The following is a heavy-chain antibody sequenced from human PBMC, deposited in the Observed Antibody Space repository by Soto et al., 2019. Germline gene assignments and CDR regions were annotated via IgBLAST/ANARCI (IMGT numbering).Heavy chain of an antibody. CDR3: MRCAIRPSGGVIGPFDL. D-gene: IGHD3-16*02. J-gene: IGHJ5*02. V-gene: IGHV1-3*01. Sequence: QVQLVQSGAEGKKPGASVNVSCEASGYTFTGHALHWVRQAPGQRLEWMGWINGGNGDTRYSQRFQGRVTHNRETSASTAAMGLSRMSPEATAVYYCMRCAIRPSGGVIGPFDLWGQGPQVTVSS. CDR1: GYTFTGHA. CDR2: INGGNGDT.